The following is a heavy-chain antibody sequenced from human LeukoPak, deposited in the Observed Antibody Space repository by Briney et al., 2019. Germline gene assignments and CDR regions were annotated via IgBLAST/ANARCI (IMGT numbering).Heavy chain of an antibody. J-gene: IGHJ3*02. CDR1: GFTVSSNY. V-gene: IGHV3-53*01. CDR3: ARESPYYYDSPDAFDI. Sequence: GGSLRLSCAASGFTVSSNYMSWVRQAPGKGLEWVSVIYSGGSTYYADSVKGRFTISRDNSKNTLYLQMNSLRAEDTAVYYCARESPYYYDSPDAFDIWGQGTMVTVSS. D-gene: IGHD3-22*01. CDR2: IYSGGST.